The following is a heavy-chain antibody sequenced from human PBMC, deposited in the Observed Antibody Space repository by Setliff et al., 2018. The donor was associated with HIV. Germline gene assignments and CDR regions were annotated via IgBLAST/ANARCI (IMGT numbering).Heavy chain of an antibody. CDR2: IGSGGDT. J-gene: IGHJ4*02. D-gene: IGHD2-2*01. V-gene: IGHV3-23*01. CDR1: GFTFSTYA. Sequence: LRLSCAASGFTFSTYAMTWVRQAPGRGLQWVSTIGSGGDTHYPDSVKGRFTISRDNSKNMLFLQLNSLRADDTAVYYCAKYATPGPSRIFDYWGPGALVTVSS. CDR3: AKYATPGPSRIFDY.